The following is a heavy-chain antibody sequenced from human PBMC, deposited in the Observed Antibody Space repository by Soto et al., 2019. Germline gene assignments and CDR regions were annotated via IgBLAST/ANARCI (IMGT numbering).Heavy chain of an antibody. CDR1: GGSISSGDYY. CDR3: ARDRDYDFWSGYQDNWFDP. V-gene: IGHV4-30-4*01. J-gene: IGHJ5*02. CDR2: IYYSGST. D-gene: IGHD3-3*01. Sequence: SETLSLTCTVSGGSISSGDYYWSWIRQPPGKGLEWIGYIYYSGSTYYNPSLKSRVTISVDTSKNQFSLKLSSVTAADTAVYYCARDRDYDFWSGYQDNWFDPWGQGTLVTVSS.